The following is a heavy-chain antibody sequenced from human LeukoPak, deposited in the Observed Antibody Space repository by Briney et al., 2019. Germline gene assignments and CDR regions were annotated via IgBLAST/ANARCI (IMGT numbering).Heavy chain of an antibody. CDR2: IYNSGST. CDR1: GGSISIYY. Sequence: PSETLSLTCIVSGGSISIYYWNWIRQPPGKGLEWIGYIYNSGSTDYNPSLKRRVTISADTSKNQFSLKLTSVTAADTDVYYCARDRELGSWGQGILVTVSS. V-gene: IGHV4-59*01. D-gene: IGHD3-16*01. CDR3: ARDRELGS. J-gene: IGHJ5*02.